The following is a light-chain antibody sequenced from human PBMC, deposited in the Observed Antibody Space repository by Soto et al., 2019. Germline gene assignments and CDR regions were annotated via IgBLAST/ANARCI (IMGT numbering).Light chain of an antibody. Sequence: DIQMTQSPSTLSASVGDRVTITCRASQSISSWLAWYQQKPGKAPKLLIYKASSLESGVPSRFSVSGSGTEFTLTISSLQTDDCAPYYCQQYNSYLLTFGPGTKVDIK. CDR2: KAS. CDR3: QQYNSYLLT. J-gene: IGKJ3*01. CDR1: QSISSW. V-gene: IGKV1-5*03.